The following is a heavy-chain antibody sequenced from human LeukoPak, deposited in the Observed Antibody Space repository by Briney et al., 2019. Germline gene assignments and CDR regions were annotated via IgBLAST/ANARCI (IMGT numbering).Heavy chain of an antibody. CDR1: GFTFSSYS. V-gene: IGHV3-21*01. CDR2: ISSSSSYI. D-gene: IGHD3-10*01. Sequence: GGSLRLSCAASGFTFSSYSMNWVRQAPGKGLEWVSSISSSSSYIYYADSVKGRFTISRDNAKNSLYLQMNSLRAEDTAVYYCARTITINHNWFDPWGQGTLVTVSS. CDR3: ARTITINHNWFDP. J-gene: IGHJ5*02.